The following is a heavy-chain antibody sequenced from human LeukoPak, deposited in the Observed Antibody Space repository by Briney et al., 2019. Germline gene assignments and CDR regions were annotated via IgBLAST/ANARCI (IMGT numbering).Heavy chain of an antibody. CDR1: GGSFSGYY. CDR3: ARSHTPFITLFDY. CDR2: INHSGST. J-gene: IGHJ4*02. V-gene: IGHV4-34*01. Sequence: SETLSLTCAVYGGSFSGYYWSWIRQPPGKGLEWIGEINHSGSTNYNPSLKSRVTISVDTSKNQFSLKLSSVTAADTAVYYCARSHTPFITLFDYWGQGTLVTVSS.